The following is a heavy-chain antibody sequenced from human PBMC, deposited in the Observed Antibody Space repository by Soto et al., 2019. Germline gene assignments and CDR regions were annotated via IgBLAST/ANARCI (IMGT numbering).Heavy chain of an antibody. V-gene: IGHV5-51*01. J-gene: IGHJ4*02. CDR2: VYPGDPDI. D-gene: IGHD2-15*01. Sequence: GESLKISCEASGYFFTHFWIGWVRQMPGKGLEWMGYVYPGDPDIRYSPSFRGQVTISADKSISTAYLQWSSLRASDSGMYYCARGGACISGSCSVDIWRQRTLVTVSS. CDR3: ARGGACISGSCSVDI. CDR1: GYFFTHFW.